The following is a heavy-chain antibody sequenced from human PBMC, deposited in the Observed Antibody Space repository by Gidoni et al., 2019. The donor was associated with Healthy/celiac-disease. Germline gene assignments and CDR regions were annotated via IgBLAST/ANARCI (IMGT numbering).Heavy chain of an antibody. V-gene: IGHV3-7*01. CDR1: FSSYW. CDR3: ARELDSSSSFDY. D-gene: IGHD6-6*01. J-gene: IGHJ4*02. CDR2: IKQDGSEK. Sequence: FSSYWMSWVRQAPGKGLEWVANIKQDGSEKYYVDSVKGRFTIPRDNAKNSLYLQMNSLRAEDTAVYYCARELDSSSSFDYWGQGTLVTVSS.